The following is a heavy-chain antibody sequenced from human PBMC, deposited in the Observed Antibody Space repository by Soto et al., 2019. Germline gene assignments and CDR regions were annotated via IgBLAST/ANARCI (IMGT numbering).Heavy chain of an antibody. Sequence: PGGSLRLSCTVPGFAFNNYGINWVRQAPGQGLEWVSSISKSDYTYYSDSVKGRFTISRDNAKNSVSLQTNTLRVEDTAVYYCAREDSIIIPAVSDFWGQGTLVTVSS. CDR2: ISKSDYT. CDR3: AREDSIIIPAVSDF. V-gene: IGHV3-21*01. D-gene: IGHD2-2*01. J-gene: IGHJ4*02. CDR1: GFAFNNYG.